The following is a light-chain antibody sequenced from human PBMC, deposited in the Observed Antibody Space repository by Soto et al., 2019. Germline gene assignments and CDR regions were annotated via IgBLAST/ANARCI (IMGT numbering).Light chain of an antibody. CDR2: GNS. CDR1: SSNIGAGYE. CDR3: QSYDTSLSTSGV. Sequence: QAVVTQPPSVSGAPGQRVTISCTGSSSNIGAGYEIHWYQQLPGTAPKLLIYGNSNRPSGVPDRFSGSKSGTSASLAITGLQADDEADYYCQSYDTSLSTSGVFGGGTKLTVL. J-gene: IGLJ3*02. V-gene: IGLV1-40*01.